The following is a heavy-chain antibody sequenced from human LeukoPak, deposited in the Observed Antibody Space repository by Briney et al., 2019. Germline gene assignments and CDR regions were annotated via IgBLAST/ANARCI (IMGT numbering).Heavy chain of an antibody. CDR1: GASISSGDYY. CDR2: IYYSRTT. J-gene: IGHJ5*02. CDR3: ARSPTYDFWSGYYYFDP. D-gene: IGHD3-3*01. Sequence: SETLSLTCTVSGASISSGDYYWSWIRQPPGKGLEWIGYIYYSRTTNYNPSLKTRVTISVDTSKNQFSLKLRSVTAADTAVYYCARSPTYDFWSGYYYFDPWGQGTLVTVSS. V-gene: IGHV4-30-4*01.